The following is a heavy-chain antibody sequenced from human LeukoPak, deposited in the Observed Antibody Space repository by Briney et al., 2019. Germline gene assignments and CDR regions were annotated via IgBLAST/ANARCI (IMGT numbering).Heavy chain of an antibody. CDR1: GGSISSYY. J-gene: IGHJ6*02. CDR2: IYYSGST. CDR3: AKADASIAARSPMDV. V-gene: IGHV4-59*01. D-gene: IGHD6-6*01. Sequence: PSETLSLTCTVSGGSISSYYWSWIRQPPGKGLEWIGYIYYSGSTNYNPSLKSRVTISVDTSKNQFSLKLSSVTAADTAVYYCAKADASIAARSPMDVWGQGTTVTVSS.